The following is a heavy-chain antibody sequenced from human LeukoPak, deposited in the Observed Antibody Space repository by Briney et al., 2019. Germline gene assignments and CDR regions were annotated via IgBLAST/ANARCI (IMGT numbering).Heavy chain of an antibody. D-gene: IGHD4-17*01. CDR3: AREPVGKKLSAAIYGYYYYYYMDV. CDR1: GGSITSYY. V-gene: IGHV4-4*07. J-gene: IGHJ6*03. Sequence: SETLPLTCTVSGGSITSYYWSWIRQPAGKGLEWIGRIYTSGSTNYNPSLKSRVTMSVDTSKNQFSLKLSSVTAADTAVYYCAREPVGKKLSAAIYGYYYYYYMDVWGKGTTVTISS. CDR2: IYTSGST.